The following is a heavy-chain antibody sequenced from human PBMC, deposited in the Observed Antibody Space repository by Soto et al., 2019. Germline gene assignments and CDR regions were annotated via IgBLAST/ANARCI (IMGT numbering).Heavy chain of an antibody. D-gene: IGHD3-22*01. CDR1: GFTFSSDA. V-gene: IGHV3-23*05. CDR2: MNKSGSTT. J-gene: IGHJ4*02. Sequence: GETLRLSCAVSGFTFSSDANIWIRQAPGKGMEWVCDMNKSGSTTHYADSAEGRFTISRDNSNNTLYLQMKSLTAEDTASYYCASYYYDSLAGYLHHWGRGTLVTVSS. CDR3: ASYYYDSLAGYLHH.